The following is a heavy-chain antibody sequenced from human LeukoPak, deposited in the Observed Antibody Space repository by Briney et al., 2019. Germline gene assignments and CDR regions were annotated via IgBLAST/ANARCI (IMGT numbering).Heavy chain of an antibody. V-gene: IGHV1-69*04. CDR3: ARVNVWFGELSGAFDI. Sequence: SVKVSCKASGGTFSSYAISWVRQAPGQGLEWMGRIIPILGIANYAQKFQGRVTITADKSTSTAYMELSSLRSEDTAVYYCARVNVWFGELSGAFDIWGQGTMVTVSS. J-gene: IGHJ3*02. D-gene: IGHD3-10*01. CDR1: GGTFSSYA. CDR2: IIPILGIA.